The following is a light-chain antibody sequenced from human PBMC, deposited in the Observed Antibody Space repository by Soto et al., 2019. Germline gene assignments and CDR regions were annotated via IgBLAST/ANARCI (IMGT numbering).Light chain of an antibody. CDR1: GSDIGYYKY. CDR2: EVI. CDR3: SSYAGSNNLGV. J-gene: IGLJ1*01. V-gene: IGLV2-8*01. Sequence: QSVLTQPASVSGSPGQSITISCAGGGSDIGYYKYVSWYQQHPGKAPKLIIYEVIKRPSGVPDRFSGSKSGNTASLTVSGLQAEDEADYYCSSYAGSNNLGVFGTGTKLTVL.